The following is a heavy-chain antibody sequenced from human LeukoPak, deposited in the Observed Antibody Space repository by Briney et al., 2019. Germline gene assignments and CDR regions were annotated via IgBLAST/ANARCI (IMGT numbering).Heavy chain of an antibody. J-gene: IGHJ5*02. D-gene: IGHD3-10*01. CDR2: IIPIFGTA. CDR1: GGTFSSYA. Sequence: GASVKVSCKASGGTFSSYAISWVRQAPGQGLEWMGGIIPIFGTANYAQKFQGRVTITTDESTSTAYMELSSLRSEDTAVYYCARGLLWFGDIRGNWFDPWGQGTPVTVSS. V-gene: IGHV1-69*05. CDR3: ARGLLWFGDIRGNWFDP.